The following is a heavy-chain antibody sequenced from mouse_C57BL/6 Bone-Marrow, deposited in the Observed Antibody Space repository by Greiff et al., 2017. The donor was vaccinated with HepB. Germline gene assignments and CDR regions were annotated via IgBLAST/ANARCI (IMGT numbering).Heavy chain of an antibody. CDR3: ASEFITTVVVNWHFDV. CDR1: GYTFTSYW. Sequence: QVQLQQPGAELVKPGASVKLSCKASGYTFTSYWMHWVKQRPGRGLEWIGRIDPNSGGTKYNEKFKSKATLTVDKPSSTAYMQLSSLTSEDSAVYYCASEFITTVVVNWHFDVWGTGTTVTVSS. D-gene: IGHD1-1*01. CDR2: IDPNSGGT. V-gene: IGHV1-72*01. J-gene: IGHJ1*03.